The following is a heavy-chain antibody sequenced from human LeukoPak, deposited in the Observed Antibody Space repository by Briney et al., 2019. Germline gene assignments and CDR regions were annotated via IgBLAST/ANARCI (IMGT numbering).Heavy chain of an antibody. CDR1: GGSISSYY. V-gene: IGHV4-59*08. Sequence: PSETLSLTCTVSGGSISSYYWSWIRQPPGKGLEWIGYIYYSGSTNYNPSLKSRVTISVDTSKNQFSLKLSSVTAADTAVYYCARSGAGGDYFDYWGQGTLVTVSS. CDR2: IYYSGST. J-gene: IGHJ4*02. D-gene: IGHD1-14*01. CDR3: ARSGAGGDYFDY.